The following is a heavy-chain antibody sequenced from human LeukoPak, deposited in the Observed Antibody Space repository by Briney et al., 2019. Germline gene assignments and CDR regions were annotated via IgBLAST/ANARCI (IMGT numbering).Heavy chain of an antibody. CDR3: AKGGWGVPTARGLDC. J-gene: IGHJ4*02. CDR1: GFTFSSYA. D-gene: IGHD2-2*01. Sequence: GGSLRLSCAASGFTFSSYAMSWVRQTPGKGLEWVSCISSGSSGGVTYYADSVKGRFTISRDNSKNTLYLQMDSLRAEDSAVFYCAKGGWGVPTARGLDCWGQGTLVTVS. V-gene: IGHV3-23*01. CDR2: ISSGSSGGVT.